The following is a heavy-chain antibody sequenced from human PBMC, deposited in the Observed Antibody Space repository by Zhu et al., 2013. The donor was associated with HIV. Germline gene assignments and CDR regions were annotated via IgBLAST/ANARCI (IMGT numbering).Heavy chain of an antibody. CDR3: ARGPDFIAVAGTPVFHWFDP. Sequence: QAQLVQSGAEVKKPGSSVKVSCKASGGTFSSYAISWVRQAPGQGLEWMGGIIPIFGTTNYAQKFQGRVTITADESTSTAYMELSSLRSEDTAAYYCARGPDFIAVAGTPVFHWFDPWGQGTLVTVSS. CDR1: GGTFSSYA. D-gene: IGHD6-19*01. V-gene: IGHV1-69*01. CDR2: IIPIFGTT. J-gene: IGHJ5*02.